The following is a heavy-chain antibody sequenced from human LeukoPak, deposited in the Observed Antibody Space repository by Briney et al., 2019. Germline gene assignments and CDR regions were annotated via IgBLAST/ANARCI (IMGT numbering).Heavy chain of an antibody. Sequence: SETLSLTCAVYGGSFSGYYWSWIRQPPGKGLEWIGEINHSGSTNYNPSFKSRVTISVDTSKNQFSLKLSSVTAADTAVYYCARAYGSGSYYSPYYYYGMDVWGQGTTVTVSS. V-gene: IGHV4-34*01. CDR2: INHSGST. CDR3: ARAYGSGSYYSPYYYYGMDV. CDR1: GGSFSGYY. J-gene: IGHJ6*02. D-gene: IGHD3-10*01.